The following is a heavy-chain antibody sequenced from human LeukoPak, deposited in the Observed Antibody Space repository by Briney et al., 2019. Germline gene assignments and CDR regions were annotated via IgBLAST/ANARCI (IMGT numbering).Heavy chain of an antibody. D-gene: IGHD2-2*01. J-gene: IGHJ4*02. Sequence: GASVKVSCKASGYTFTSYYMHWVRQAPGQGLEWMGIINPSGGSTTYAQKFQGRVTMTWDTSTSTVYMELSSLRSEDTAVYYCARGGCSSTSCYALDDWGQGTLVTVSS. CDR3: ARGGCSSTSCYALDD. CDR1: GYTFTSYY. CDR2: INPSGGST. V-gene: IGHV1-46*01.